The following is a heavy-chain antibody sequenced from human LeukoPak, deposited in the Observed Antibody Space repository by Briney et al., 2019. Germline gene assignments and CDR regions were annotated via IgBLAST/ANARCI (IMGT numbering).Heavy chain of an antibody. CDR1: GFTFDDYA. D-gene: IGHD6-13*01. J-gene: IGHJ4*02. CDR2: ISWNSGSI. Sequence: PGRSLRLSCAASGFTFDDYAMHWVRQAPGKGLEWVSGISWNSGSIGYADSVKGRFTISRDNAKNSLYLQMNGLRAEDTALYYCVKGTAAGTILDYWGQGTLVTVSS. V-gene: IGHV3-9*01. CDR3: VKGTAAGTILDY.